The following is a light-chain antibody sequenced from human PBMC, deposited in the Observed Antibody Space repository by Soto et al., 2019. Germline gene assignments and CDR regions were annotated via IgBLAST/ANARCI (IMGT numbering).Light chain of an antibody. CDR1: QSVSSNY. CDR2: GAS. J-gene: IGKJ1*01. Sequence: ELVLTQSPGTLSLSPGERATLSCRASQSVSSNYLAWYQQKPGQAPRLLIYGASSRATGIPDRFSGSGSGTDFTLPISRLEPEDFAVYYCQQYGSSGTFGQGTKVDIK. CDR3: QQYGSSGT. V-gene: IGKV3-20*01.